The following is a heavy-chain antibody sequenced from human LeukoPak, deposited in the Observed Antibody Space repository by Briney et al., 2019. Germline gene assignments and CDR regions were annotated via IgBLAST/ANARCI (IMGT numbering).Heavy chain of an antibody. CDR2: IYTSGST. D-gene: IGHD3-9*01. CDR1: GGSISSYY. V-gene: IGHV4-4*07. Sequence: SETLSLTCTVSGGSISSYYWSWIRQPAGKGLEWIGRIYTSGSTNYNPSLKSRVTMSVDTSKNQFSLKQSSVTAADTAVYYCARDRYDILTGYSFFDYWGQGTLVTVSS. CDR3: ARDRYDILTGYSFFDY. J-gene: IGHJ4*02.